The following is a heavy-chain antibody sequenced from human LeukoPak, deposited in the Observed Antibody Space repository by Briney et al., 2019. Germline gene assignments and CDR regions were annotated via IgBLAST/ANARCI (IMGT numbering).Heavy chain of an antibody. CDR1: RYSISSGYY. V-gene: IGHV3-11*04. D-gene: IGHD3-10*01. CDR3: ARIGSYGSGYYHYYYMDV. CDR2: ISSGGSTI. J-gene: IGHJ6*03. Sequence: LSLTCTVSRYSISSGYYWGWIRQAPGKGLEWVSYISSGGSTIHYADSVKGRFTISRDNTKNSLSLQMDSLRAEDTAVYYCARIGSYGSGYYHYYYMDVWGKGTTVTVSS.